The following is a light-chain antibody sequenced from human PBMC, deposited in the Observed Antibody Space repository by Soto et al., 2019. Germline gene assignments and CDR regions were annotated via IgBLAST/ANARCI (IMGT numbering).Light chain of an antibody. CDR3: AAWDDSLNGYV. CDR2: SNY. J-gene: IGLJ1*01. V-gene: IGLV1-44*01. Sequence: QSVLTQPPSASGTPGQRVTISCSGSSSNIESNTVTWYQQLPGTAPKLVIYSNYDRPSGVPDRFFGSTSGTSASLVSRGLQSEDEADYYCAAWDDSLNGYVFGGGTKLTVL. CDR1: SSNIESNT.